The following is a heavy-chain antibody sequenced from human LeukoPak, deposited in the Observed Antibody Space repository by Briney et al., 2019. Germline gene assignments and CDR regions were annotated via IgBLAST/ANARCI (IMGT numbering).Heavy chain of an antibody. CDR3: ATVRGGNTRDFDY. J-gene: IGHJ4*02. V-gene: IGHV3-21*01. CDR1: GFTFSSYT. D-gene: IGHD4-23*01. CDR2: MSSSSSYI. Sequence: GGSLRLSCAASGFTFSSYTMNWVRQAPGKGLGWVSSMSSSSSYIYYADSVKGRFTISRDNAKNSLYLQMNSLRAEDTAVYYCATVRGGNTRDFDYWGQGTLVSVSS.